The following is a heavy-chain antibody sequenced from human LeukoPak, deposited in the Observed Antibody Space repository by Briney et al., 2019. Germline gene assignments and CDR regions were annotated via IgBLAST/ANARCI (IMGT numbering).Heavy chain of an antibody. CDR2: IHHTGKN. CDR1: GDSITSFY. J-gene: IGHJ4*02. Sequence: SETLSLTCSVSGDSITSFYWNWVRQSPEKGLEWIGYIHHTGKNYYNPSLKSRITMSVDTSRSQFFLKLSSVTAADTAVYHCAKWHERLLAFDSWGQGVLVTVSS. CDR3: AKWHERLLAFDS. V-gene: IGHV4-59*01. D-gene: IGHD1-1*01.